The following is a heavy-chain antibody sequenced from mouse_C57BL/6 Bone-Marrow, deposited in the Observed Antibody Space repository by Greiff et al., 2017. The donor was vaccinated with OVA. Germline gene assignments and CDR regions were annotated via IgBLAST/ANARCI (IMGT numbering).Heavy chain of an antibody. V-gene: IGHV5-17*01. CDR3: ARSYYEN. J-gene: IGHJ2*01. CDR1: GFTFSDYG. Sequence: EVKLVESGGGLVKPGGSLTLSCAASGFTFSDYGMHWVRQAPEKGLEWVAYISSGSSTIYSADTVKGRFTISRDNAKNTLFLQMTSLRSEDTAMYYCARSYYENWGQGTTLIVSS. CDR2: ISSGSSTI.